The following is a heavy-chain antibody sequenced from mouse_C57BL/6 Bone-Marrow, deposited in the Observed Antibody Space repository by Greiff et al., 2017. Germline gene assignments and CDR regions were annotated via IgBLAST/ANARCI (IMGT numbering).Heavy chain of an antibody. Sequence: QVQLQQPGAELVRPGSSVKLSCKASGYTFTSYWMHWVKQRPIQGLEWIGNIDPSDSETHYNQKFKDKATLTVDKSCSTAYMQLSSLTSEASVVCNWEKTQDYGSSDGGDAMDYWGQGTSVTVSS. D-gene: IGHD1-1*01. J-gene: IGHJ4*01. V-gene: IGHV1-52*01. CDR2: IDPSDSET. CDR3: EKTQDYGSSDGGDAMDY. CDR1: GYTFTSYW.